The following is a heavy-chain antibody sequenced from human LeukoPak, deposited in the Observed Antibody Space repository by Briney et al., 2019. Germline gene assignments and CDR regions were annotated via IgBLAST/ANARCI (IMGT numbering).Heavy chain of an antibody. CDR1: GHIFTSYG. D-gene: IGHD5-12*01. Sequence: ASVRVSCKTSGHIFTSYGFTWVRQAPGRRPEWMGWVSAYNFATDYAWKFQGRVTMTADTSTGTVYMDLRSLRGDDTAIYYCARCWSFDRGYCDCGGQGTQVIVS. CDR2: VSAYNFAT. J-gene: IGHJ4*02. V-gene: IGHV1-18*01. CDR3: ARCWSFDRGYCDC.